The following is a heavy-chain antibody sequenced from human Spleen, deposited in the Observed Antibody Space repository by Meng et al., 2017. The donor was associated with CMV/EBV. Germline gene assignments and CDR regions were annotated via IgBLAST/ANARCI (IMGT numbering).Heavy chain of an antibody. V-gene: IGHV1-2*02. Sequence: ASVKVSCKASGYTFTGYYMHWVRQAPGQGLEWMGWINPKSGGTNYAQKFQGRVTMTRDTSINTAYMELRRLRFDDTAVYYCARGMYYYGSGSRPDFDYWGQGTLVTVSS. J-gene: IGHJ4*02. CDR3: ARGMYYYGSGSRPDFDY. CDR1: GYTFTGYY. CDR2: INPKSGGT. D-gene: IGHD3-10*01.